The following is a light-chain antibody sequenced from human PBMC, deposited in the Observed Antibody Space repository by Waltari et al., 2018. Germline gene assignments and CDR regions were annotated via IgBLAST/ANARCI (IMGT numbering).Light chain of an antibody. J-gene: IGKJ1*01. CDR3: QQHGSLPQT. CDR2: DAS. CDR1: QSITNNF. Sequence: EILLSQSPCSLSLSPGEGATLSCRASQSITNNFLAWYQQRPGQAPRLLVYDASSRATGIPDRFSGSGSGTDFTLTISRLEPEDFALYFCQQHGSLPQTFGQGTKVEIK. V-gene: IGKV3-20*01.